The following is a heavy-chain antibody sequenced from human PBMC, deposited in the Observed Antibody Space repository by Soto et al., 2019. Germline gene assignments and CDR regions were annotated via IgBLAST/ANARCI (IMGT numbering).Heavy chain of an antibody. J-gene: IGHJ5*02. Sequence: ASVNVSCKASGYTFTSYGISWVRQAPGQGLEWMGWISAYNGNTNYAQKLQGRVTMTTDTSTSTAYMELRSLRSDDTAVYYCARWAYGSGSYYNGPPDWFDPWGQGTLVTVSS. CDR3: ARWAYGSGSYYNGPPDWFDP. D-gene: IGHD3-10*01. V-gene: IGHV1-18*01. CDR1: GYTFTSYG. CDR2: ISAYNGNT.